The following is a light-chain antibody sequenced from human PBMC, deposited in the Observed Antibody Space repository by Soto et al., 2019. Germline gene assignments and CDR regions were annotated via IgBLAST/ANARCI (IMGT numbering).Light chain of an antibody. CDR1: SSNIGAGYD. V-gene: IGLV1-40*01. Sequence: QSALAQPPSVSGAPGQRVIISCTGSSSNIGAGYDVHWYQQLPGTTPKLLIYGNNNRPSGVPERFSGSKSGTSASLAITGLQAEDEADYYCQSYDSSLSGPYVFGAGTKVTVL. CDR2: GNN. CDR3: QSYDSSLSGPYV. J-gene: IGLJ1*01.